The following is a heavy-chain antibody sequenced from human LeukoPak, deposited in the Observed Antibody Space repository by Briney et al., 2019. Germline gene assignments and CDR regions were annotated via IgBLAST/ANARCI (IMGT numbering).Heavy chain of an antibody. V-gene: IGHV1-8*01. CDR2: MNPNSGNT. D-gene: IGHD3-3*01. Sequence: ASVKVSCKASGYTFTSYDINWVRQATGQGLEWMGWMNPNSGNTGYAQKFQGRVTMTRNTSISTAYMELSSLRSEDTAVYHCARGFRITIFGVVIQDNWFDPWGQGTLVTVSS. CDR1: GYTFTSYD. J-gene: IGHJ5*02. CDR3: ARGFRITIFGVVIQDNWFDP.